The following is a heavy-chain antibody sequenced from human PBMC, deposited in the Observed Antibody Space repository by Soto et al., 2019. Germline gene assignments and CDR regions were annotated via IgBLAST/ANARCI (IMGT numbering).Heavy chain of an antibody. CDR2: IYYSGST. D-gene: IGHD5-12*01. CDR3: ARKRMATMGTYYDGMDV. Sequence: QVQLQESGPGLVKPSQTLSLTCTVSGGSISSGGYYWSWIRQHPGKGLEWIGYIYYSGSTYYNPSLKSRVTISVDTSKNLFSLKLSSVTAADTAVYYCARKRMATMGTYYDGMDVWGQGTTVTVSS. V-gene: IGHV4-31*03. J-gene: IGHJ6*02. CDR1: GGSISSGGYY.